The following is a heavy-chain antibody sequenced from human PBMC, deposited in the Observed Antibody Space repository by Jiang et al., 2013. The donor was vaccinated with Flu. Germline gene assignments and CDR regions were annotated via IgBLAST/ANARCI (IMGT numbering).Heavy chain of an antibody. CDR3: ARGANYISSERSPGGGPVDV. Sequence: VQLVESGGGLVEPGGSLRLSCAASGFTFSDYDMHWVRQPTGEGLEWVSGIGTASDTFFAGSVKGRFTISRENAKNSFYLQMNNLRVGDTAVYYCARGANYISSERSPGGGPVDVWGQGTTVTVSS. CDR1: GFTFSDYD. CDR2: IGTASDT. D-gene: IGHD3-10*01. V-gene: IGHV3-13*01. J-gene: IGHJ6*02.